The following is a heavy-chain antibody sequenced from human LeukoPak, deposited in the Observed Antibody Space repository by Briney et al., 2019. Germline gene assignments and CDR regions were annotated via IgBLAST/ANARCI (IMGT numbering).Heavy chain of an antibody. CDR1: GGSFSGYY. D-gene: IGHD2-15*01. J-gene: IGHJ4*02. CDR2: INHSGCT. V-gene: IGHV4-34*01. Sequence: SETLSLTCAVYGGSFSGYYWSWIRQPPGKGLEWIGEINHSGCTNYNPSLKSRVTISVDTSKNQFSLKLSPVTAADTAVYYCARAARAYCSGGSCYATFDYWGQGTLVTVSS. CDR3: ARAARAYCSGGSCYATFDY.